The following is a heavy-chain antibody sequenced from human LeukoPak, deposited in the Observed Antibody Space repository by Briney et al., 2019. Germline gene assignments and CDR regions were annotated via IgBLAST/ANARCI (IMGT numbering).Heavy chain of an antibody. CDR2: ISYDGSNK. CDR1: GFTFSSYG. Sequence: GGSLRLSCAASGFTFSSYGMHWVRQAPGKGLEWVAVISYDGSNKYYADSMKGRFTISRDNSKNTLYLQMNSLRAEDTAVYYCAKERWGWLQSDFDYWGQGTLVTVSS. V-gene: IGHV3-30*18. CDR3: AKERWGWLQSDFDY. J-gene: IGHJ4*02. D-gene: IGHD5-24*01.